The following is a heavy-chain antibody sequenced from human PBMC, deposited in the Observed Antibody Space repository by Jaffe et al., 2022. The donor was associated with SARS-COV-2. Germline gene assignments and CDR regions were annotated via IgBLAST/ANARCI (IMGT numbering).Heavy chain of an antibody. CDR2: INTNTGNP. CDR1: GYTFTSYA. V-gene: IGHV7-4-1*02. J-gene: IGHJ6*02. Sequence: QVQLVQSGSELKKPGASVKVSCKASGYTFTSYAMNWVRQAPGQGLEWMGWINTNTGNPTYAQGFTGRFVFSLDTSVSTAYLQISSLKAEDTAVYYCARDGLWELLNLDYYYYYGMDVWGQGTTVTVSS. D-gene: IGHD1-26*01. CDR3: ARDGLWELLNLDYYYYYGMDV.